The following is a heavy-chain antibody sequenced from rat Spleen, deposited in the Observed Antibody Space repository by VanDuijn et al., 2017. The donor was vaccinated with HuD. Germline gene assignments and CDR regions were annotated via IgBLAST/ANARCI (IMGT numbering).Heavy chain of an antibody. CDR3: ATAGARFDY. D-gene: IGHD1-2*01. V-gene: IGHV5S11*01. CDR1: GITFSNFG. J-gene: IGHJ2*01. Sequence: EVQLVESGGGLVQPGRSMKVSCAASGITFSNFGMAWVRQAPTKGLEWVASISTGGGNTYYPDSVKGRFTVSRDTAQNILYLQMNSLRSEETATYYCATAGARFDYWGQGVMVTVSS. CDR2: ISTGGGNT.